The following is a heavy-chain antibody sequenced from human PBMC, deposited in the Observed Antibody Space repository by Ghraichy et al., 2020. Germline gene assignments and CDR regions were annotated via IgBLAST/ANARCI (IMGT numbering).Heavy chain of an antibody. CDR3: AADSSGFYDAFDI. V-gene: IGHV1-58*02. Sequence: SVKVSCKASGFTFTSSAMQWVRQARGQRLEWIGWIVVGSGNTNYAQKFQERVTITRDMSTSTAYMELSSLRSEDTAVYYCAADSSGFYDAFDIWGQGTMVTVSS. J-gene: IGHJ3*02. CDR1: GFTFTSSA. D-gene: IGHD3-22*01. CDR2: IVVGSGNT.